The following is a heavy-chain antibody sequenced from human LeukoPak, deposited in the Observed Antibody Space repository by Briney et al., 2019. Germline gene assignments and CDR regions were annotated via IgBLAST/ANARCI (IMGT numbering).Heavy chain of an antibody. J-gene: IGHJ3*02. CDR3: ARLRGSGTDAFDI. V-gene: IGHV4-4*09. CDR2: IYTSGST. D-gene: IGHD3-10*01. Sequence: SGTLSLTCTVSGGSISSDYWSWSRQPPGKGLEWIGYIYTSGSTNYNPSLKSRVTISVDTSKNQFSLKLSSVTAADTAVYYCARLRGSGTDAFDIWGQGTMVTVSS. CDR1: GGSISSDY.